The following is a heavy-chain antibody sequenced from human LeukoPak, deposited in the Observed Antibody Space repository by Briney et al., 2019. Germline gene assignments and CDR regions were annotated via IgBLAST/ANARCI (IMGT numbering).Heavy chain of an antibody. CDR2: TYYRSKWFD. Sequence: SQTLSLTCAISGDSVTSNSAAWNWIRQSPSRGHEWLGRTYYRSKWFDDYALSVKSRIRIKSDTSKNQFSLQLKSVTPEDTAVYYCAFSGSYPHYFDYWGQGTLVTVSS. J-gene: IGHJ4*02. D-gene: IGHD1-26*01. V-gene: IGHV6-1*01. CDR3: AFSGSYPHYFDY. CDR1: GDSVTSNSAA.